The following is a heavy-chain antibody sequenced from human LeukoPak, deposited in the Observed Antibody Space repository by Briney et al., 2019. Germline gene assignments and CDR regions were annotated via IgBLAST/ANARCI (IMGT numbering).Heavy chain of an antibody. CDR3: ARGFRGDNFDY. V-gene: IGHV4-38-2*02. D-gene: IGHD7-27*01. Sequence: PSETLSLTCIVSGYSISSGYYWGWIRQPPGKGLEWIGTMYHSGSTNYNPSLKSRVTISVDTSKNQFSLKLSSVTAADTAVYFCARGFRGDNFDYWGQGTLVTVSS. J-gene: IGHJ4*02. CDR1: GYSISSGYY. CDR2: MYHSGST.